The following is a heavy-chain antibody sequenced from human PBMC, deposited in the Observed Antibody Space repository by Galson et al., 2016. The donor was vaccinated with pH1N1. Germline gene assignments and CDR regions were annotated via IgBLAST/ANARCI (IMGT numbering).Heavy chain of an antibody. V-gene: IGHV1-46*03. Sequence: SVKVSCKASGYTLSRYYMHWLRQAPGQGLEWMGIIDPSSGSTTYAQKFQGRVTMTHDTATNTVYMELSSLRSEDTAVYYCARRYYIDYWGQGTLVAVSS. CDR1: GYTLSRYY. CDR2: IDPSSGST. J-gene: IGHJ4*02. CDR3: ARRYYIDY.